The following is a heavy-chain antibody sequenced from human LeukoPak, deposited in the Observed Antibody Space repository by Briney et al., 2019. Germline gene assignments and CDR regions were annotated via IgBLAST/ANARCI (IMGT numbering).Heavy chain of an antibody. V-gene: IGHV3-30-3*01. CDR2: ISNDGNKK. CDR1: GFTFSAHA. J-gene: IGHJ4*02. D-gene: IGHD3-22*01. Sequence: GGSLRLSCTASGFTFSAHAMHWVRQAPGKGLEWLAVISNDGNKKFYADSVKGRFTLSRDNFSNTLFLQINSLTPEDTAFYYCASSRTYHYDNSGPADGYWGQGTLVTVSS. CDR3: ASSRTYHYDNSGPADGY.